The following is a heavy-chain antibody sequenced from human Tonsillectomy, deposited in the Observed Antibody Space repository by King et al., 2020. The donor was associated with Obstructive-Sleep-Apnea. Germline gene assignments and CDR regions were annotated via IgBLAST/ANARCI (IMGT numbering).Heavy chain of an antibody. J-gene: IGHJ3*02. Sequence: QLVQSGAEVKKPGASVKVSCKVSGYTLTELSMHWVRQAPGKGLEWMGGFDPEDGETIYAQKFQGRVTITEDTSTDTAYMELSSLRSEDTAVYYCATEGPQLLVRSPDAFHSWGQGTMVTVSS. CDR1: GYTLTELS. V-gene: IGHV1-24*01. CDR3: ATEGPQLLVRSPDAFHS. CDR2: FDPEDGET. D-gene: IGHD6-13*01.